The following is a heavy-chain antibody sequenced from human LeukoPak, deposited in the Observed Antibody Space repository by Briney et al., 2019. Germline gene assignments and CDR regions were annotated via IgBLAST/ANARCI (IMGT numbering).Heavy chain of an antibody. V-gene: IGHV1-2*04. CDR1: GHTFTGYY. Sequence: ASVKVSCKASGHTFTGYYMHWVRQAPGQGLEWMGWINPNSGGTNYAQKFQGWVTMTRDTSISTAYMELSRLRSDDTAVYCCARDGDEYSSGWSFDYWGQGTLVTVSS. D-gene: IGHD6-19*01. J-gene: IGHJ4*02. CDR3: ARDGDEYSSGWSFDY. CDR2: INPNSGGT.